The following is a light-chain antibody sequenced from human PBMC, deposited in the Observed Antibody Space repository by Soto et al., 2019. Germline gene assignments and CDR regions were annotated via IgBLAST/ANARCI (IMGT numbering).Light chain of an antibody. J-gene: IGLJ1*01. CDR2: DVS. Sequence: QSVLTQPRSVSGSPGQSVTFSCTGTSSDVGAYNYVSWYQQHPGKAPKLMIYDVSKRPSGVPDRFSGSKSGNTASLTIAGLQTEDEADYFCSTFADKTYIFGSGTKVTVL. CDR1: SSDVGAYNY. CDR3: STFADKTYI. V-gene: IGLV2-11*01.